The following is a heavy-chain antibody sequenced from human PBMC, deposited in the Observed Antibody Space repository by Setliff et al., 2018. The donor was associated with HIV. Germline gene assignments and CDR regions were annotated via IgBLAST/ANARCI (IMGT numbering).Heavy chain of an antibody. D-gene: IGHD3-10*01. CDR1: GYTFNGYY. CDR2: INGNSGAA. CDR3: ARGGDDSGPGTWTFDY. J-gene: IGHJ4*02. Sequence: ASVKVSCKASGYTFNGYYVHWVRQAPGQGLEWMGWINGNSGAANYAQKFQGRVTITRDTSMYTAYMELTRLRFDDTAVYSRARGGDDSGPGTWTFDYWGQGALVTVSS. V-gene: IGHV1-2*02.